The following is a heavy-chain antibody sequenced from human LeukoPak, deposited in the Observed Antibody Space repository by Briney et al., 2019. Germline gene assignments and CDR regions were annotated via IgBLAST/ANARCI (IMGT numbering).Heavy chain of an antibody. D-gene: IGHD1-26*01. CDR2: INPSGSST. V-gene: IGHV1-46*01. CDR1: GYSFTSYY. CDR3: ARDNSVGDTAWWFDP. Sequence: GASVEVSCKASGYSFTSYYMHWVRQAPGQGLEWMGLINPSGSSTSYAQKLQGRLSLTRDMSTSTDYMELSSLRSEDTAVYYCARDNSVGDTAWWFDPWGQGTLVTVSS. J-gene: IGHJ5*02.